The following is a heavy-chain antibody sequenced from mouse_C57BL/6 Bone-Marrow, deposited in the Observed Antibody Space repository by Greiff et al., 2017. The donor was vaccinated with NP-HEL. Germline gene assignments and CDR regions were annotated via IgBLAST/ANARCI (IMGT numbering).Heavy chain of an antibody. CDR3: ARGPSYDGYYSWFAY. Sequence: QVQLKQPGAELVKPGASVKLSCKASGYTFTSYWMHWVKQRPGRGLEWIGRIDPNSGGTKYNEKFKSKATLTVDKPSSTAYMQLSSLTSEDFAVYYCARGPSYDGYYSWFAYWGQGTLVTVSA. CDR2: IDPNSGGT. D-gene: IGHD2-3*01. CDR1: GYTFTSYW. V-gene: IGHV1-72*01. J-gene: IGHJ3*01.